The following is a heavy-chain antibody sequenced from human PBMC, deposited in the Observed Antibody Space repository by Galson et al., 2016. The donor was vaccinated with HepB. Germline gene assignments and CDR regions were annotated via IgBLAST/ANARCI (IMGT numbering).Heavy chain of an antibody. D-gene: IGHD5-12*01. Sequence: SLRLSCAASGFNLRKYTMHWVRQTPGKGLEWAAGIWYDGSKKYYADSVQGRFTISRDNYRDMLFLEVNSLRAEDTAVYYCARDNFGYEGIGSACDIWGQGTMLVVSS. CDR2: IWYDGSKK. J-gene: IGHJ3*02. V-gene: IGHV3-33*01. CDR3: ARDNFGYEGIGSACDI. CDR1: GFNLRKYT.